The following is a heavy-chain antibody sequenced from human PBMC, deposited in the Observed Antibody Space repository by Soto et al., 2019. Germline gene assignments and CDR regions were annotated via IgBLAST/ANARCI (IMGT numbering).Heavy chain of an antibody. D-gene: IGHD6-19*01. CDR2: INPNSGGT. Sequence: ASVKVSCKASGYTFTGYYMHWVRQAPGQGLEWMGWINPNSGGTNYAKKFQGRVTMTRDTSISTAYMELSRLRSDDTAVYYCARSSGWYHWFATWGQRTMVTVSS. CDR1: GYTFTGYY. J-gene: IGHJ5*02. CDR3: ARSSGWYHWFAT. V-gene: IGHV1-2*02.